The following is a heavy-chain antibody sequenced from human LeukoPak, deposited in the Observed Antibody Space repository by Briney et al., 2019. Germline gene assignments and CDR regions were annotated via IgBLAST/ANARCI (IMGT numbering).Heavy chain of an antibody. D-gene: IGHD4/OR15-4a*01. J-gene: IGHJ4*02. Sequence: GRSLRLSCAASGFTFSSYAMHWVRQAPGKGLEWVAVISYDGSNKYYADSVKDRFTISRDNSKNTLYLQMNSLRAEDTAVYYCARGGHFKYGGKKGPVSRPIDSWGQGTLVTVSS. CDR3: ARGGHFKYGGKKGPVSRPIDS. CDR1: GFTFSSYA. CDR2: ISYDGSNK. V-gene: IGHV3-30-3*01.